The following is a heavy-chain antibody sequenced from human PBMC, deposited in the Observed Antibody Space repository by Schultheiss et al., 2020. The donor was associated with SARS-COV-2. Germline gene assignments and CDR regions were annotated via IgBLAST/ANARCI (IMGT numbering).Heavy chain of an antibody. Sequence: SQTLSLTCAVYGGSFSGYYWSWIRQPPGKGLEWIGYIYYSGSTNYNPPLKSRVTISVDTSKNQFSLKLSSVTAADTAVYYCARDVAAAGGFDAFDIWGQGTMVTVSS. CDR3: ARDVAAAGGFDAFDI. V-gene: IGHV4-59*12. CDR2: IYYSGST. CDR1: GGSFSGYY. D-gene: IGHD6-13*01. J-gene: IGHJ3*02.